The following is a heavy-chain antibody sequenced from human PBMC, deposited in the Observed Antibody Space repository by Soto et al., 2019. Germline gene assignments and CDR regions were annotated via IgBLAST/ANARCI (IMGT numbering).Heavy chain of an antibody. J-gene: IGHJ4*02. Sequence: GASVKVSCKASGGFNNYAVSWVRQAPGQGLERMGVTIPELGTSNYAQRLQGRVTITVDKATNTAYLNLTTLTSEDTAIYYCARTSMTRIDYWGQGTLVTVSS. CDR2: TIPELGTS. CDR1: GGFNNYA. CDR3: ARTSMTRIDY. D-gene: IGHD4-17*01. V-gene: IGHV1-69*10.